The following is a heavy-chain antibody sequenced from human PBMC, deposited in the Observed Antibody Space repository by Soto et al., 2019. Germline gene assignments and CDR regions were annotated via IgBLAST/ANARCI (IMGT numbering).Heavy chain of an antibody. D-gene: IGHD1-26*01. CDR3: AREGGIVGATTVDY. V-gene: IGHV4-30-4*08. Sequence: PSETLSLTCAVSGGSISNGYYYWSWVRQNPGKGLEWIGHIYHSGRTYYNPSLKSRVTISVDTSKNQFSLNLSSVTAADTAVYYCAREGGIVGATTVDYWGQGTLVTVSS. J-gene: IGHJ4*02. CDR1: GGSISNGYYY. CDR2: IYHSGRT.